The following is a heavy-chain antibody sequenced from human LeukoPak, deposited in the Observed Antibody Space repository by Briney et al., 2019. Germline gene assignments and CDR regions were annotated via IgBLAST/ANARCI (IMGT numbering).Heavy chain of an antibody. J-gene: IGHJ4*02. Sequence: AETLSLTCAVYGWSFSGYYWNWIRQPPGKGLEWVGEINHSGSTNYNPYFKSRVTIAVDTSKNQFSLKLSSVTASDTAVYYCARVPNQYYDYGWGSYRGYYFDYWGQGTLVTVSS. CDR1: GWSFSGYY. D-gene: IGHD3-16*02. CDR3: ARVPNQYYDYGWGSYRGYYFDY. V-gene: IGHV4-34*01. CDR2: INHSGST.